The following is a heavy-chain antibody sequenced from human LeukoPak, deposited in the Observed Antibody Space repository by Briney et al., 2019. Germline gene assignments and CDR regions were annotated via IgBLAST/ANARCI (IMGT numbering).Heavy chain of an antibody. Sequence: RESLHISCKCSGSTFATYWIGWVRQMPGKGLDWMGIFHPGDSRTTYSPSFQGQVTISADKSIRTAYLQLNSLKASDTAIYYCVRHLSDITSCPNYWGPGTLITVAS. V-gene: IGHV5-51*01. D-gene: IGHD2-2*01. J-gene: IGHJ4*02. CDR1: GSTFATYW. CDR3: VRHLSDITSCPNY. CDR2: FHPGDSRT.